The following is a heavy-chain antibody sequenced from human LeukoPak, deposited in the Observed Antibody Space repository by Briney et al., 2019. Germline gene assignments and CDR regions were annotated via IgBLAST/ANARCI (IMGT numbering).Heavy chain of an antibody. Sequence: GGSLRLSCATSGFTFTTFWMHWVRQAPGKGLVWVSRINHDGSSTNYADSVKGRFTISRDNAKNTVYLQMNSLRAEDTAVYYCVRDWGYDSSGYWQKYFDTWGQGTLVTVSS. J-gene: IGHJ4*02. CDR2: INHDGSST. V-gene: IGHV3-74*01. CDR1: GFTFTTFW. D-gene: IGHD3-22*01. CDR3: VRDWGYDSSGYWQKYFDT.